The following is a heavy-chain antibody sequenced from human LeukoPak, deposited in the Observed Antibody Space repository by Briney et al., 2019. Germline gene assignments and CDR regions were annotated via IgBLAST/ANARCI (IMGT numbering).Heavy chain of an antibody. CDR1: GFTVSSNY. J-gene: IGHJ4*02. CDR2: IYSGGST. V-gene: IGHV3-53*04. D-gene: IGHD4-17*01. CDR3: ARDRDGDGYFDY. Sequence: GGSLRLSCAASGFTVSSNYMSWVRHAPGQGLERVSVIYSGGSTYYADYVKGRFTISRHNSKNTLYLQMNSLRAEDTSVYYCARDRDGDGYFDYWDQGTLVTVSS.